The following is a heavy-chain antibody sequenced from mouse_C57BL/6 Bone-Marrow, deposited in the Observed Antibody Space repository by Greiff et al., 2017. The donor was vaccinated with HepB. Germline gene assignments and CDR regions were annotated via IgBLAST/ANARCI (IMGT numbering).Heavy chain of an antibody. CDR2: IDPSDSYT. CDR1: GYTFTSYW. CDR3: ARESRLTRTGDY. V-gene: IGHV1-69*01. D-gene: IGHD3-2*02. J-gene: IGHJ2*01. Sequence: QVQLQQPGAELVMPGASVKLSCKASGYTFTSYWMHWVKQRPGQGLEWIGEIDPSDSYTNYNQKFKGKSTLTVDKSSSTAYMQLSSLTSEDSAVYYCARESRLTRTGDYWGQGTILTVSS.